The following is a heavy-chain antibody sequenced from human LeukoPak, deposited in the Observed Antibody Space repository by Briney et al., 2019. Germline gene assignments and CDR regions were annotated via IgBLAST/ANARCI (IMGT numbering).Heavy chain of an antibody. D-gene: IGHD3-10*01. CDR2: FKWNGGST. CDR3: ARLLPGVEDAFDI. J-gene: IGHJ3*02. CDR1: GFTFDDNG. Sequence: TGGSLRLSCAASGFTFDDNGMSWVRQVPGKGLEWVSGFKWNGGSTGYADSVKGRFTISRDNAKNPLFLQMKSLRAEDTALYYCARLLPGVEDAFDIWGQGTMVTVSS. V-gene: IGHV3-20*04.